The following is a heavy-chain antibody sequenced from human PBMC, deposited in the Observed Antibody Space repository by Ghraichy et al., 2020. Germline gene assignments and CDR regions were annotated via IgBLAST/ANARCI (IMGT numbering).Heavy chain of an antibody. CDR1: GGSISSGGYY. D-gene: IGHD6-6*01. V-gene: IGHV4-31*03. CDR3: ARLQYSSSWALLDY. J-gene: IGHJ4*02. CDR2: IYYSGNT. Sequence: SETLSLTCTVSGGSISSGGYYWSWIRQHPGRGLEWIGYIYYSGNTYYNTSLKSRVTISIDTSKNQFSLKLSSVTAADTAVYYCARLQYSSSWALLDYWGQGTQVTVSS.